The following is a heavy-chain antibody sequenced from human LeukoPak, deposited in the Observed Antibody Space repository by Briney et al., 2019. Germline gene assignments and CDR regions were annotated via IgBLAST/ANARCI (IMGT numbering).Heavy chain of an antibody. D-gene: IGHD3-16*01. CDR1: GFTFSSYE. Sequence: PGGSLRLSCAASGFTFSSYEMNWVRQAPGKGLEWVSYISSSGSTIYYADSVKGRFTISRDNAKNSLYLQMNSLRAEDTAVYYCARGAIMKKRSGYYYYGMDVWGQGTTVTVSS. CDR3: ARGAIMKKRSGYYYYGMDV. CDR2: ISSSGSTI. V-gene: IGHV3-48*03. J-gene: IGHJ6*02.